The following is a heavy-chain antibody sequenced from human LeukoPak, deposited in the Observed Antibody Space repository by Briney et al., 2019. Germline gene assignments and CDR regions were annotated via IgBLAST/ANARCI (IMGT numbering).Heavy chain of an antibody. V-gene: IGHV4-59*01. CDR2: IYYSGST. Sequence: SETLSLTCTVSGGSISSYYWSWIRQPPGKGLVWIGYIYYSGSTNYNPSLKSRVTISIDTSKNQFSLKLTSVPAADTAVYYCARGTGGWYFDLWGRGTLVTVSS. CDR3: ARGTGGWYFDL. CDR1: GGSISSYY. D-gene: IGHD1/OR15-1a*01. J-gene: IGHJ2*01.